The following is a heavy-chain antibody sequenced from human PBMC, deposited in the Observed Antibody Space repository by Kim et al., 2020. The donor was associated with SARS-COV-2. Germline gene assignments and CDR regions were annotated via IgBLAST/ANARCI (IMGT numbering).Heavy chain of an antibody. CDR3: ARDQDIVVVVAAVTTDYGMDV. V-gene: IGHV1-18*01. CDR1: GYTFTSCG. J-gene: IGHJ6*02. D-gene: IGHD2-15*01. CDR2: ISAYNGNT. Sequence: ASVKVSCKASGYTFTSCGISWVRQAPGQGLEWMGWISAYNGNTNYAQKLQGRVTMTTDTSTSTAYMELRSLRSDDTAVYYCARDQDIVVVVAAVTTDYGMDVWGQGTTVTVSS.